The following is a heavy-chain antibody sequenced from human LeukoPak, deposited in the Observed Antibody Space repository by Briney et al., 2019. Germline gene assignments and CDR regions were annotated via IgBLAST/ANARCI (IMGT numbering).Heavy chain of an antibody. CDR2: ISGSGDST. D-gene: IGHD3-22*01. V-gene: IGHV3-23*01. CDR1: GFTFSSYA. J-gene: IGHJ4*02. Sequence: GGSLRLSCAASGFTFSSYAMNWVRQAPGKGLEWVSGISGSGDSTYYADSVKGRFTISRDNSKNTLYLQMNSLRAEDTAVYYCARDVDYYDSSGLEPFDYWGQGTLVTVSS. CDR3: ARDVDYYDSSGLEPFDY.